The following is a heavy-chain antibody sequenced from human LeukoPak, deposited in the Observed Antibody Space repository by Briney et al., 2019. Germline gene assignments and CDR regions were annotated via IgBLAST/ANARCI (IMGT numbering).Heavy chain of an antibody. CDR2: ISSSSSYI. D-gene: IGHD3-22*01. V-gene: IGHV3-21*01. CDR1: GFTFSSYG. Sequence: GGSLRLSCAASGFTFSSYGMNWVRQAPGKGLEWVSSISSSSSYIYYADSVKGRFTISRDNAKNSLYLQMNSLRAEDTAVYYCARDTYYYDSSGYDTPFIFDYWGQGTLVTVSS. J-gene: IGHJ4*02. CDR3: ARDTYYYDSSGYDTPFIFDY.